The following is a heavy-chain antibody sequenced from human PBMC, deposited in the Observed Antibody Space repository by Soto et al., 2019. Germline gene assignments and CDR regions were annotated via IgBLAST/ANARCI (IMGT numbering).Heavy chain of an antibody. V-gene: IGHV3-23*01. J-gene: IGHJ4*02. CDR2: ISGSGGST. CDR3: AKDRGGTGQAFDY. CDR1: GFTFSSYA. D-gene: IGHD1-1*01. Sequence: PGGSLRLSCAASGFTFSSYAMSWVRQAPGKGLGWVSAISGSGGSTYYADSVEGRFTISRDNSKNTLYLQMNSLRAEDTAVYYCAKDRGGTGQAFDYWGQGTLVTVSS.